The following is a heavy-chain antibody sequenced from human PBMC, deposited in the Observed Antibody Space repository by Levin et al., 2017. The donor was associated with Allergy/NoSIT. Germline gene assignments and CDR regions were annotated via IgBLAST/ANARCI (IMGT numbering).Heavy chain of an antibody. CDR3: VGHDYYGSGSYSEYYYYMDV. CDR1: GGSFSGYY. J-gene: IGHJ6*03. Sequence: SQTLSLTCAVYGGSFSGYYWSWIRQPPGKGLEWIGEINHSGSTNYNPSLKSRVTISVDTSKNQFSLKLSSVTAADTAVYYCVGHDYYGSGSYSEYYYYMDVWGKGTTVTVSS. V-gene: IGHV4-34*01. CDR2: INHSGST. D-gene: IGHD3-10*01.